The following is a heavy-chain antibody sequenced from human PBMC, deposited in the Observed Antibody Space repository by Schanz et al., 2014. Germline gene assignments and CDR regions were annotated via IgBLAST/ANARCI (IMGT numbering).Heavy chain of an antibody. D-gene: IGHD3-10*01. CDR3: ARAKRFGDMDV. Sequence: QVQLVQSWAEVKGPGASVKLSCKASGYSFINYGISWVRQAPGQGLEWMGWISAYNGHTDYAQKLQGRVTLTTDTSTSTAYMELRNLRSDDTAVYYCARAKRFGDMDVWGQGTTVTVSS. CDR1: GYSFINYG. V-gene: IGHV1-18*01. J-gene: IGHJ6*02. CDR2: ISAYNGHT.